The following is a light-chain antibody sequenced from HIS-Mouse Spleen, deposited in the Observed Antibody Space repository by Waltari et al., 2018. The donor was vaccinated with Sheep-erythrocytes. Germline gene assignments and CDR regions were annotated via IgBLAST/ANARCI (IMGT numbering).Light chain of an antibody. CDR3: YSTDSSGNHRV. CDR2: QDS. V-gene: IGLV3-10*01. J-gene: IGLJ3*02. Sequence: SYELTQPPSVSVSPVQTASITCSGDKLWEKSACWYQQRPGQSPVLVIYQDSKRPSGIPERFSGSSSGTMATLTISGAQVEDEADYYCYSTDSSGNHRVFGGGTKLTVL. CDR1: KLWEKS.